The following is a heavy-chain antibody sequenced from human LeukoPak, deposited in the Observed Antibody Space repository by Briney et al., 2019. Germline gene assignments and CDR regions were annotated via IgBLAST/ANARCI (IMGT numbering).Heavy chain of an antibody. CDR1: GGSVSSGSYY. Sequence: SSETLSLTCTVSGGSVSSGSYYWSWIRQPPGKGLEWIAYIYYSASSNYNPSLKSRVTISLDASKNQFSLRLSSETAADTAVYYCARAAFTSRSGFDYWGQGTLVTVSS. V-gene: IGHV4-61*01. J-gene: IGHJ4*02. CDR3: ARAAFTSRSGFDY. CDR2: IYYSASS. D-gene: IGHD3-10*01.